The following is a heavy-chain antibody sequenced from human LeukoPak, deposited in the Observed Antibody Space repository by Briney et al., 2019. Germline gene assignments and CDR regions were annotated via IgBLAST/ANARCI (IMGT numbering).Heavy chain of an antibody. V-gene: IGHV4-4*02. Sequence: SETLSLTCAVSGGSLSSSDWWSWVRQPPGKGLEWLGQIYYSGRTNYNPSLKSRVTISVDKSKNQYSLKLSSVTAADTAVYYCERVSGSYFDYWGQGTLVTVSS. CDR1: GGSLSSSDW. J-gene: IGHJ4*02. CDR3: ERVSGSYFDY. D-gene: IGHD1-26*01. CDR2: IYYSGRT.